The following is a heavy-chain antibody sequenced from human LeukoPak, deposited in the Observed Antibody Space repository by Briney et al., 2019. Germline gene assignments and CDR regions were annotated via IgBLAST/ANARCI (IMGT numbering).Heavy chain of an antibody. CDR3: AHRKNYYDSSVFDN. CDR1: GFSLNTRGVG. D-gene: IGHD3-22*01. J-gene: IGHJ4*02. CDR2: IYWDDDR. V-gene: IGHV2-5*02. Sequence: SGPTLVNPTQTLTLTCTFSGFSLNTRGVGVGWIRQPPGRALEWLALIYWDDDRRYSPSLKSRLTITKDTSRNQVVLTMTDMDPVDTATYFCAHRKNYYDSSVFDNCGQGTLVTVSS.